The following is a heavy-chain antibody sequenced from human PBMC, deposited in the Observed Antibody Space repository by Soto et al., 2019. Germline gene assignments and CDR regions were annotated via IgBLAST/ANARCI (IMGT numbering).Heavy chain of an antibody. D-gene: IGHD1-26*01. Sequence: GGSLRLSCAASGFTFSNDWMSWVRQAPGKGLEWVGRIKSKTDDGTTDYAAPVKGRFTISRDNSKNTLYLQMNSLKTEDSSVYYCTAGDSGYFDYWGQGTLVTVSS. CDR2: IKSKTDDGTT. V-gene: IGHV3-15*01. CDR3: TAGDSGYFDY. J-gene: IGHJ4*02. CDR1: GFTFSNDW.